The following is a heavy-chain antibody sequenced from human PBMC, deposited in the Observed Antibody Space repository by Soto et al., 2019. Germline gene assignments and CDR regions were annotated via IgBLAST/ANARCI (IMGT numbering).Heavy chain of an antibody. CDR3: ARAFSGGSSPFDY. V-gene: IGHV3-33*01. CDR2: IWYDGSNK. D-gene: IGHD2-15*01. Sequence: GGSLRFSCAASGFTFSSYGMHWVRQAPGKGLEWVAVIWYDGSNKYYADSVKGRFTISRDNSKNTLYLQMNSLRAEDTAVYYCARAFSGGSSPFDYWGHGTLVTVSS. J-gene: IGHJ4*01. CDR1: GFTFSSYG.